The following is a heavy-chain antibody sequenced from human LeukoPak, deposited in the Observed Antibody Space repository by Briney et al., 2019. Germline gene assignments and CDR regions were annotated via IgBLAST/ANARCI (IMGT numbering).Heavy chain of an antibody. V-gene: IGHV3-30-3*01. CDR3: AREGKAFDY. CDR1: GFTFSSYA. Sequence: GGSLRLSCAASGFTFSSYAMHWVRQAPGKGLEWVAVISYDGSNKYYADSVKGRFTISRDNSENTLYLQMNSLRAEDTAVYYCAREGKAFDYWGQGTLVTVSS. D-gene: IGHD3-10*01. J-gene: IGHJ4*02. CDR2: ISYDGSNK.